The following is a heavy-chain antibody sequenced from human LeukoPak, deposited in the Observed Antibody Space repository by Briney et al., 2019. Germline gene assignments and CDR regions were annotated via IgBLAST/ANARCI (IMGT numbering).Heavy chain of an antibody. CDR2: ISGSGGST. D-gene: IGHD2/OR15-2a*01. J-gene: IGHJ4*02. CDR3: ENLISPDGDY. V-gene: IGHV3-23*01. Sequence: GGSLRLSCAASGFTFSSYAMSWVRQAPGKGREWVSAISGSGGSTYYADSVKGRFTISRDNSKNTLYLQMNGLRAEDTAVYYCENLISPDGDYWGQGTLVTVSS. CDR1: GFTFSSYA.